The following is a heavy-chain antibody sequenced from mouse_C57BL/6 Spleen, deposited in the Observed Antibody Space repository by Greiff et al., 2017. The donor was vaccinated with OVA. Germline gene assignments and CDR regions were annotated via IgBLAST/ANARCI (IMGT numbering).Heavy chain of an antibody. CDR3: ARGLGLRRRDAMDY. J-gene: IGHJ4*01. CDR1: GYTFTSYW. V-gene: IGHV1-55*01. CDR2: IYPGSGST. Sequence: QVQLQQSGAELVKPGASVKMSCKASGYTFTSYWITWVKQRPGQGLEWIGDIYPGSGSTNYNEKFKSKATLTVDTSSSTAYMQLSSLTSEDSAVYYCARGLGLRRRDAMDYWGQGTSVTVSS. D-gene: IGHD2-4*01.